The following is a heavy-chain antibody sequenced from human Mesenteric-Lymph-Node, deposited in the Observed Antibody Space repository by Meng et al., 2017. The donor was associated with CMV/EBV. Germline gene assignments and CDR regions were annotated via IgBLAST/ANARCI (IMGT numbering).Heavy chain of an antibody. J-gene: IGHJ4*02. V-gene: IGHV3-23*01. CDR3: AKDTNDFWSDYYIRGYYFDH. D-gene: IGHD3-3*01. CDR2: VSASAGST. Sequence: GESLKISCAASGFTFGSYAMSWVRQAPGKGLEWVSSVSASAGSTKYADSVKGRFTVSRDNSNNKLYLQMNSLRAEDTALYYCAKDTNDFWSDYYIRGYYFDHWGQGTLVTVSS. CDR1: GFTFGSYA.